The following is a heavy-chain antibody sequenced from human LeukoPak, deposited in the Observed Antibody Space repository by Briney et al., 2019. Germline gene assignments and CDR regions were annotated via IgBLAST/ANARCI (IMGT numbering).Heavy chain of an antibody. Sequence: GGSLRLSWAASGFTFDDYAMHWVRQAQGKGLEWVSGISWNSGSIGYADSVKGRFTISRDNAKNSLYLQMNSLRAEDMALYYCARSSSWGFDYWGQGTLVTVSS. CDR1: GFTFDDYA. CDR2: ISWNSGSI. V-gene: IGHV3-9*03. D-gene: IGHD2-15*01. J-gene: IGHJ4*02. CDR3: ARSSSWGFDY.